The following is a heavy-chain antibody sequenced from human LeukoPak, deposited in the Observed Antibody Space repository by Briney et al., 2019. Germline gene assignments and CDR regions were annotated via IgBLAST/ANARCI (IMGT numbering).Heavy chain of an antibody. CDR1: GFTFSNYA. CDR3: ARVSVIFVGELTNLPDY. Sequence: GGALRLSCAVSGFTFSNYAMNWVRQAPGKGLEWVSYISSSGSTIYYADSVKGRFTISRDNAKNSLYLQMNSLRAEDTAVYYCARVSVIFVGELTNLPDYWGQGTLLTVSS. CDR2: ISSSGSTI. D-gene: IGHD3-10*01. J-gene: IGHJ4*02. V-gene: IGHV3-48*03.